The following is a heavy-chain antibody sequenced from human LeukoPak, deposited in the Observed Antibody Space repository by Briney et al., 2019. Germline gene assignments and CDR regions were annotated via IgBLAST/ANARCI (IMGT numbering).Heavy chain of an antibody. J-gene: IGHJ3*02. CDR3: ARRLGYSSPWGAFDI. Sequence: PSETLSLTCAVYGGSFSGYYWSWIRQPPGKGLEWIGEINHSGSTNYNPSLKSRVTISVDTSKNQFSLKLSSVTAADTAVYYCARRLGYSSPWGAFDIWGQGTMVTVSS. CDR1: GGSFSGYY. CDR2: INHSGST. V-gene: IGHV4-34*01. D-gene: IGHD6-13*01.